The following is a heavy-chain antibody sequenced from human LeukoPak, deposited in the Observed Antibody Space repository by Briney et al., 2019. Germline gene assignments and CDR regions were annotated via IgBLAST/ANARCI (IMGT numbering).Heavy chain of an antibody. D-gene: IGHD3-22*01. Sequence: PGGSLRLSCEASGFTFSDYSMNWVRQAPGKGPEWVSFISANGRYIYYKDSMKGRFTISRDNAKNSLYLQMNSLRAEDTAVYYCARGGSGYWEALDIWGQGTMVTVSS. CDR1: GFTFSDYS. CDR2: ISANGRYI. CDR3: ARGGSGYWEALDI. V-gene: IGHV3-21*01. J-gene: IGHJ3*02.